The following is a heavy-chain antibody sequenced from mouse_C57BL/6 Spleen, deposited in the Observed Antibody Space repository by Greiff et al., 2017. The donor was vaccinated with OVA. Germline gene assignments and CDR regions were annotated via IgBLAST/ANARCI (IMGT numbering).Heavy chain of an antibody. D-gene: IGHD4-1*01. CDR3: ASTNWDVGAWFAY. J-gene: IGHJ3*01. CDR1: GFSLTSYG. Sequence: VQLQQSGPGLVQPSQSLSITCTVSGFSLTSYGVHWVRQSPGQGLEWLGVIWRGGSTDYNAAFMSRLSITKDNSKSQVVFNMISLQAADAAICYCASTNWDVGAWFAYWGQGTLVTVSA. V-gene: IGHV2-5*01. CDR2: IWRGGST.